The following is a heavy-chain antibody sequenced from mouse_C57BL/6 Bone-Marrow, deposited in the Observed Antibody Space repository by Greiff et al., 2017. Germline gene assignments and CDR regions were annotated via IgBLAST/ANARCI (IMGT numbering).Heavy chain of an antibody. CDR3: ARGRLYDGYPPTWFAY. Sequence: QVQLQQPGAELVKPGASVKMSCKASGYTFTSYWITWVKQRPGQGLEWIGDIYPGSGSTNYNEKFKSKATLTVDTSSSTSYMQRSSLTSEDAAVYYCARGRLYDGYPPTWFAYWGQGTLVTVSA. J-gene: IGHJ3*01. D-gene: IGHD2-3*01. CDR1: GYTFTSYW. CDR2: IYPGSGST. V-gene: IGHV1-55*01.